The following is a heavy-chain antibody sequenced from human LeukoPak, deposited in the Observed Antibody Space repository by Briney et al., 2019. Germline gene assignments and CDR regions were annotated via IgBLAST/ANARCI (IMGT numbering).Heavy chain of an antibody. CDR3: ARDSWPVEYYYDSSGSNWFDP. D-gene: IGHD3-22*01. Sequence: GGSLRLSCAASGFTFSSYGMHWVRQAPGKGLEWVAFIRYDGSNKYYADSVKGRFTISRDNAKNSLYLQMNSLRAEDTAVYYCARDSWPVEYYYDSSGSNWFDPWGQGTLVTVSS. J-gene: IGHJ5*02. CDR1: GFTFSSYG. CDR2: IRYDGSNK. V-gene: IGHV3-30*02.